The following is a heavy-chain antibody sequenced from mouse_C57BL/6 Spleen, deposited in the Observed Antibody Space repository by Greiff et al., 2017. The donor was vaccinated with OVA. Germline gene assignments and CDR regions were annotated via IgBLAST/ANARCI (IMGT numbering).Heavy chain of an antibody. J-gene: IGHJ1*03. CDR3: VPFLGSSYWYFDV. D-gene: IGHD1-1*01. V-gene: IGHV1-26*01. CDR1: GYTFTDYY. Sequence: EVQLQQSGPELVKPGASVKISCKASGYTFTDYYMNWVKQSHGKSLEWIGDIIPNNGGTSYNQKFKGKATLTVDKSSSTAYMELRSLTSEDSAVYYCVPFLGSSYWYFDVWGTGTTVTVSS. CDR2: IIPNNGGT.